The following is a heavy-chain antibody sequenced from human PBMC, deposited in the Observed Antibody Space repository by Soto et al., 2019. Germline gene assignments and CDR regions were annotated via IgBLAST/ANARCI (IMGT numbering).Heavy chain of an antibody. V-gene: IGHV1-8*01. CDR3: ARGNTFNSAGFDV. J-gene: IGHJ6*02. CDR1: GYTFSDFD. D-gene: IGHD2-21*01. Sequence: ASVKVSCKASGYTFSDFDINWLRQASGQGPEWMGWMNAKSGDTFFAQRFQGKFNMTWDTSLSTAYMEVGSLTSDDTAMYYCARGNTFNSAGFDVWGQGTTGSVSS. CDR2: MNAKSGDT.